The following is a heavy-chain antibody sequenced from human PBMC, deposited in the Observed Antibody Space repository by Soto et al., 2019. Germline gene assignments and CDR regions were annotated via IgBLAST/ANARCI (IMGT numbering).Heavy chain of an antibody. CDR2: ISAYNGNT. CDR3: ARDSAPARE. Sequence: QVQLVQSGAEVKKPGASVKVSCKASGYTFTTYAISWVRQALGQGLGWMGWISAYNGNTNYAQKLQGRFTMTTDTPTSTAYMELRSLGSDDTAVYYCARDSAPAREWGQGTLVNVSS. CDR1: GYTFTTYA. J-gene: IGHJ4*02. V-gene: IGHV1-18*01.